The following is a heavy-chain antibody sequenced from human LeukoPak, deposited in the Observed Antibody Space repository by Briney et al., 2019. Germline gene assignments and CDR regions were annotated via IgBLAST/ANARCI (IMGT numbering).Heavy chain of an antibody. Sequence: GGSLRLSCAASGFTFSSYGMHWVRQAPGKGLEWVAFIRYDGSNKYYADSVKGRFTISRDNSKNTLYLQMNSLRAEDTAVYYCAKERMTSIGYFDYWGQGTLVTVSS. CDR2: IRYDGSNK. CDR1: GFTFSSYG. J-gene: IGHJ4*02. V-gene: IGHV3-30*02. CDR3: AKERMTSIGYFDY. D-gene: IGHD2-21*02.